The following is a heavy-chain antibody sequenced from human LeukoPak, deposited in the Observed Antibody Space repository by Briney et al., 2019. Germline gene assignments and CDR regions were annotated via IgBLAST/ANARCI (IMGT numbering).Heavy chain of an antibody. V-gene: IGHV3-23*01. J-gene: IGHJ4*02. CDR1: GFTFSSYA. CDR3: ATTPGYSSGWYESGFGY. CDR2: ISGSGGST. Sequence: PRGSLRLSCAASGFTFSSYAMSWVRQAPGKGLEWVSAISGSGGSTYYADSVKARFTTSRDNSKNTLYLQMNSLRAEDTAVYYCATTPGYSSGWYESGFGYWGQGTLVTVSS. D-gene: IGHD6-19*01.